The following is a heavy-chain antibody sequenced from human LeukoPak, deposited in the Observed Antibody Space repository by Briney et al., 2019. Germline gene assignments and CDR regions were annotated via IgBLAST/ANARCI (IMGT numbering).Heavy chain of an antibody. D-gene: IGHD1-1*01. V-gene: IGHV3-30*18. CDR1: GFTFSSYG. J-gene: IGHJ4*02. CDR2: ISYDGSNK. CDR3: AKDGIGGDFDY. Sequence: GGSLRLSCAASGFTFSSYGMHWVRQAPGKGLEWVAVISYDGSNKYYADSVKGRFTISRDNSKYTLYLQMNSLRAEDTAVYYCAKDGIGGDFDYWGQGTLVTVSS.